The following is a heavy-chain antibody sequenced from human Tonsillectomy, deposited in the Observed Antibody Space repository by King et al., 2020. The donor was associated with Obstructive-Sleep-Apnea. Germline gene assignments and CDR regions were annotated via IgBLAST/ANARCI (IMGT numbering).Heavy chain of an antibody. V-gene: IGHV3-33*01. D-gene: IGHD3-9*01. Sequence: VQLVEYGGGVVQPGRSLRLSCAASGFTFSSYGMHWVRQAPGKGLEWVAVIWYDGSNKYYADSVKGRFTISRDNSKNTLYLQMNSLRAEDTAVYYCARDLGGYDILTGYYLRWFDPWGQGTLVTVSS. J-gene: IGHJ5*02. CDR2: IWYDGSNK. CDR3: ARDLGGYDILTGYYLRWFDP. CDR1: GFTFSSYG.